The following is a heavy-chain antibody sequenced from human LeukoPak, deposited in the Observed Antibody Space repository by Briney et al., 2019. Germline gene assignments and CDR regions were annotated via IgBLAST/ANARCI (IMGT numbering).Heavy chain of an antibody. Sequence: GGSLRLSCAASGFTVSSNYMSWVRQAPGKGLEWVSVIYSGGSTYYADSVEGRFTISRDNAKNSLYLEMNTLRAEDTAVYYCARDYDWGFDYWGQGTLVTVSS. D-gene: IGHD7-27*01. V-gene: IGHV3-66*01. CDR2: IYSGGST. CDR1: GFTVSSNY. CDR3: ARDYDWGFDY. J-gene: IGHJ4*02.